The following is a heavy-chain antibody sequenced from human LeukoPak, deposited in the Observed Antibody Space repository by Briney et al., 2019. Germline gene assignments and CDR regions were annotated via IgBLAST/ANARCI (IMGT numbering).Heavy chain of an antibody. J-gene: IGHJ5*02. V-gene: IGHV3-48*04. Sequence: GGSLRLSCAASGFTFSAYVMHWVRQAPGKGLEWVSSISSSSSTIYYADSVKGRFTISRDNAKNSLYLQMNSLRAEDTAVYYCARDPRTYSSGWYNWFDPWGQGTLVTVSS. CDR1: GFTFSAYV. D-gene: IGHD6-19*01. CDR2: ISSSSSTI. CDR3: ARDPRTYSSGWYNWFDP.